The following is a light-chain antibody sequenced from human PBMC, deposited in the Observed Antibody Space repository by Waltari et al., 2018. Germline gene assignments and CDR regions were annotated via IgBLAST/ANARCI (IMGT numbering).Light chain of an antibody. CDR3: SSWDDSLSGRV. CDR1: SPTIGSKP. Sequence: QSVLTQAPSASGTPGQRVTISCPGGSPTIGSKPVSWYQQLPGAAPKLLIYSNDRRPSGVPDRFSGSKSGTSASLAISGLQSEDEADYYCSSWDDSLSGRVFGPGTRVTVL. V-gene: IGLV1-44*01. J-gene: IGLJ1*01. CDR2: SND.